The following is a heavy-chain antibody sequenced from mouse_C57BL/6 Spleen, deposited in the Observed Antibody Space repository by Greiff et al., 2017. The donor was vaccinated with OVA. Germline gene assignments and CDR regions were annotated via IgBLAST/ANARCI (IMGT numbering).Heavy chain of an antibody. CDR2: IDPSASYT. J-gene: IGHJ4*01. V-gene: IGHV1-69*01. Sequence: QVQLQQPGAELVMPGASVKLSCKASGYTFTSYWMHWVKQRPGQGLEWIGEIDPSASYTNYNQKFKGKATLTVDKSSSTAYMQLSSLTSEDSAVSYCAREGGSSYSYAMDYWGKGTSVTVSS. CDR3: AREGGSSYSYAMDY. CDR1: GYTFTSYW. D-gene: IGHD1-1*01.